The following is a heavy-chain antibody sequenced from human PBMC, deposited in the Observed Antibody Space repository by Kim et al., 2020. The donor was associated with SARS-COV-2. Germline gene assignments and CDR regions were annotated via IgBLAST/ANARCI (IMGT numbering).Heavy chain of an antibody. D-gene: IGHD3-22*01. CDR3: ARGQGLMTIMVVVVGAFDC. CDR2: IYYSGST. J-gene: IGHJ4*02. V-gene: IGHV4-31*03. Sequence: SETLSLTCTVSGGSISSGGYYWSWIRQHPGKGLEWIGYIYYSGSTYYNPSLKSRVTISVDTSKNQFSLKLSSVTAADTAVYYCARGQGLMTIMVVVVGAFDCWGQGTLVTVSS. CDR1: GGSISSGGYY.